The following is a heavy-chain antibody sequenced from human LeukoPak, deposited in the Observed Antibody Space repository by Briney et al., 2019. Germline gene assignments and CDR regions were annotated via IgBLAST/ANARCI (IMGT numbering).Heavy chain of an antibody. Sequence: SETLSLTCTVSGGSITSSSYYWGWIRQPPGKGLEWIGSIFYSGSTYYTPSLQSRVTISVDTSKTQFSLKLSSVTAADTAVYYCAKQQLVRCFDYWGQGTLVTVSS. CDR2: IFYSGST. CDR1: GGSITSSSYY. J-gene: IGHJ4*02. V-gene: IGHV4-39*01. CDR3: AKQQLVRCFDY. D-gene: IGHD6-13*01.